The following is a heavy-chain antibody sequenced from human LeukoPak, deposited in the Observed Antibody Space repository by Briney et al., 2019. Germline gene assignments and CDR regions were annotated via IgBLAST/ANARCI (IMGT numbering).Heavy chain of an antibody. J-gene: IGHJ4*02. CDR3: ARSGTGSDY. Sequence: ASVKVSCKASVYTFTRYYMHWVRQAPGQGLEWMGWINTNSGGTNYAQKFQGRVTMTRDTSISTAYMELSRLRSDDTAVYYCARSGTGSDYWGQGTLVTVSS. CDR2: INTNSGGT. D-gene: IGHD1-1*01. V-gene: IGHV1-2*02. CDR1: VYTFTRYY.